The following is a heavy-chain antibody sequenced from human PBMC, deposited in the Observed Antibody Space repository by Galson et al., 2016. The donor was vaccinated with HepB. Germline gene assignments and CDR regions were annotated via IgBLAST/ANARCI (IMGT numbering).Heavy chain of an antibody. CDR1: GYTFNSYW. J-gene: IGHJ6*02. Sequence: QSGAEVKKPGESLKISCKGSGYTFNSYWIGWVRQMPGKGLEWMGIIYPDDSDTTYSPSFQGQVTISADKSISTAYLQWSSLKASDTAMYYCARDTSSSDTIDGMDVWGQGTTVTVSS. CDR2: IYPDDSDT. V-gene: IGHV5-51*01. CDR3: ARDTSSSDTIDGMDV. D-gene: IGHD3-3*01.